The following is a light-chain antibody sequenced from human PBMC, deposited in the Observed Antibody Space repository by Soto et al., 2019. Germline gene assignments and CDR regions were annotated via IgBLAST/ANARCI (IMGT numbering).Light chain of an antibody. CDR2: GAS. CDR3: QQYYNWPT. CDR1: QSVSSN. V-gene: IGKV3-15*01. Sequence: EIVMTQSPATLSVSPGERATLSCRPSQSVSSNLAWYQQXPGQAPRILIYGASTGATGFPARFGGSWSGTEFTLTISSLQSEYSAFYYYQQYYNWPTFGQGTKVDIK. J-gene: IGKJ1*01.